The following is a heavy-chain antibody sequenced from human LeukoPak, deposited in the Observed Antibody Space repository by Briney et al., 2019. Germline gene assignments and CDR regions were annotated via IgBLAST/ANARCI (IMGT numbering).Heavy chain of an antibody. Sequence: PGGSLRLSCAASGFTFDDYGMSWVRQAPGKGLEWVSGINWNGGSTGYADSVKGRFTISRDNSKNTLYLQMNSLRAEDTAVYYCARDRHGIGNGPFDYWGQGTLVTVSS. J-gene: IGHJ4*02. CDR2: INWNGGST. D-gene: IGHD2-8*01. V-gene: IGHV3-20*04. CDR1: GFTFDDYG. CDR3: ARDRHGIGNGPFDY.